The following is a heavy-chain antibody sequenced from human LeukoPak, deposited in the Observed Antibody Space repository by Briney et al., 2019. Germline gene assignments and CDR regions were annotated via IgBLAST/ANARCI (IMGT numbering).Heavy chain of an antibody. CDR1: GVSISSYY. Sequence: SETLSLTCTVSGVSISSYYWSWIRQPPGKGLEWIGYIYYSGSTNYNPSLKSRVTISVDTSKNQFSLKLSSVTAADTAVYYCARGRVDTAMVKDYWGQGTLVTVSS. D-gene: IGHD5-18*01. V-gene: IGHV4-59*01. CDR3: ARGRVDTAMVKDY. CDR2: IYYSGST. J-gene: IGHJ4*02.